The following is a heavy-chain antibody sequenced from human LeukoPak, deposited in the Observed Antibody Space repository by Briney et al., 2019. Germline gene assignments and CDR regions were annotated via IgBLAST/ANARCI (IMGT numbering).Heavy chain of an antibody. CDR3: ARDPGYSGPYAYYYSFFDS. Sequence: GGSLRLSCAASGFNVSSKYMSWVRQAPGKGLEWVAVIYTGGPTYYADSVQGRFTISRDNSRNTVYLQMNSLRVEDTAMYFCARDPGYSGPYAYYYSFFDSWGQGTLVTVSS. J-gene: IGHJ4*02. CDR2: IYTGGPT. D-gene: IGHD3-16*01. V-gene: IGHV3-66*01. CDR1: GFNVSSKY.